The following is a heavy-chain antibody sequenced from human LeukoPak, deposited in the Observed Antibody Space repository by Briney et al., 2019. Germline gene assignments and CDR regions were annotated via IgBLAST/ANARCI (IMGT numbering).Heavy chain of an antibody. D-gene: IGHD3-22*01. Sequence: SETLSLTCTVSGGSISSYYWSLIRQPAGEGLEWIGHIYTSGSTKYSPSLKSRVTMSVDTSKNQFSLKLSSVTAADTAVYYCARVADYYDSSGYSPGAFDIWGQGTMVTVSS. CDR1: GGSISSYY. CDR3: ARVADYYDSSGYSPGAFDI. J-gene: IGHJ3*02. CDR2: IYTSGST. V-gene: IGHV4-4*07.